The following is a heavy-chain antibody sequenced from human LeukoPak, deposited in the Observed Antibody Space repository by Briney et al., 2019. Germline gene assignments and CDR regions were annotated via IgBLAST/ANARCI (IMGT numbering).Heavy chain of an antibody. D-gene: IGHD2-2*01. CDR3: ASDPPYTSSSAW. V-gene: IGHV1-58*01. Sequence: ASVKVSCKASGFTFTSTAVQWVRQARGQRLEWVGWILVGSGNTNYAQMFQERVTLTWDVSTSTAYMVLSSLRSEDTAIYYCASDPPYTSSSAWWGQGTLVTVSS. CDR2: ILVGSGNT. CDR1: GFTFTSTA. J-gene: IGHJ4*02.